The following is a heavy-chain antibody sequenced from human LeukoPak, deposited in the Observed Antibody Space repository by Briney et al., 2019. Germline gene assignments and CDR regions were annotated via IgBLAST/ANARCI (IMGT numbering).Heavy chain of an antibody. CDR2: ISGSGGST. Sequence: AGGSLRLSCAASGFTFSNYAMSWVRQAPGKGLEWVSGISGSGGSTYYADSVKGRFTISRDNSKNTLYLQMNSLRGEDTAVYYCAKASGSYYYGMDVWGLGTTVTVSS. J-gene: IGHJ6*02. CDR1: GFTFSNYA. V-gene: IGHV3-23*01. D-gene: IGHD1-26*01. CDR3: AKASGSYYYGMDV.